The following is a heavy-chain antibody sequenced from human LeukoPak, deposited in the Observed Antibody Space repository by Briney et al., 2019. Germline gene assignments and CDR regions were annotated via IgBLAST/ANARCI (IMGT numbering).Heavy chain of an antibody. CDR1: GFTFSDYY. J-gene: IGHJ6*03. V-gene: IGHV3-11*04. CDR3: AETDRKYYMDV. D-gene: IGHD1-14*01. CDR2: ITGSGNII. Sequence: GGSLRLSCAASGFTFSDYYMSWIRLAPGKGLEWVSYITGSGNIIDYADSVKGRFTISRDNAKNSLYLQMSNLRVVDTAVYYCAETDRKYYMDVWGEGTTVTVFS.